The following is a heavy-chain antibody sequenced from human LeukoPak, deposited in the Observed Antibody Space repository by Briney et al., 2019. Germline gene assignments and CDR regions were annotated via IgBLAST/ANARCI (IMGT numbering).Heavy chain of an antibody. CDR3: ARGGEAGTFDY. Sequence: SGGSLRLSCAASGFDFSIYGMNWVRQAPGKGLEWVSVIYSGGSTYYADSVKGRFTISRDNSKNTLYLQMNSLRAEDTAVYYCARGGEAGTFDYWGQGTLVTVSS. D-gene: IGHD6-13*01. J-gene: IGHJ4*02. CDR1: GFDFSIYG. CDR2: IYSGGST. V-gene: IGHV3-66*01.